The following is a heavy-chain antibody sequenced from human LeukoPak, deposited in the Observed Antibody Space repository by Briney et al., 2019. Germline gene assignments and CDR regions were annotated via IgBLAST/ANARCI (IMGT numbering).Heavy chain of an antibody. CDR1: GYTFTGYY. V-gene: IGHV1-2*02. CDR3: ARASKRGGDCYSFDY. D-gene: IGHD2-21*02. Sequence: GASVKVSCKASGYTFTGYYMHWVRQAPGQGLEWMGWINPNSGGTNYAQKFQGRVTMTRDTSISTAYMELSRLRSDDTAVYYCARASKRGGDCYSFDYRGQGTLVTVSS. CDR2: INPNSGGT. J-gene: IGHJ4*02.